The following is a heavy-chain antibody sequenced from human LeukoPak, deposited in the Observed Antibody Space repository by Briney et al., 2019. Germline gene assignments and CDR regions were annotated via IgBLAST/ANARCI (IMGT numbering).Heavy chain of an antibody. V-gene: IGHV3-23*01. CDR1: GFTFGDYA. J-gene: IGHJ6*03. D-gene: IGHD5-24*01. CDR3: AKRHQMGYYYMDV. CDR2: ISGSGGST. Sequence: GGSLRLSCTASGFTFGDYAMSWVRQAPGKGLEWVSAISGSGGSTYYADSVKGRFTISRDNSKNTLYLQMNSLRAEDTAVYYCAKRHQMGYYYMDVWGKGTTVTVSS.